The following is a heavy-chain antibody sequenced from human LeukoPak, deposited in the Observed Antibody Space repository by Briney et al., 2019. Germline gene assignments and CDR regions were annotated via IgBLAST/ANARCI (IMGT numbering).Heavy chain of an antibody. CDR3: AREGTGFWSGYFGYYGMDV. CDR1: GYTFTSYG. Sequence: ASVNVSCKASGYTFTSYGISWVRQAPGQGLEWMGWISAYNGNTNYAQKLQGRVTMTTDTSTSTAYMELRSLRSDDTAVYYCAREGTGFWSGYFGYYGMDVWGQGTTVTVSS. J-gene: IGHJ6*02. CDR2: ISAYNGNT. V-gene: IGHV1-18*01. D-gene: IGHD3-3*01.